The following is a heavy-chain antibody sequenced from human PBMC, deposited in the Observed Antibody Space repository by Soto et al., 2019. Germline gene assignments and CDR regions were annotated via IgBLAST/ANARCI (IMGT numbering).Heavy chain of an antibody. D-gene: IGHD3-9*01. CDR1: GYTFTNYY. J-gene: IGHJ4*02. V-gene: IGHV1-46*03. CDR2: INPGGGST. CDR3: ARDANVLYYDILTGYTRESYPDY. Sequence: ASVKVSCKASGYTFTNYYMHWVRQAPGQGLEWMGTINPGGGSTNYGQKFQGRVTMTRDTSTSIVYMELNSLRSEDTAVYYCARDANVLYYDILTGYTRESYPDYWGQGTLVTSPQ.